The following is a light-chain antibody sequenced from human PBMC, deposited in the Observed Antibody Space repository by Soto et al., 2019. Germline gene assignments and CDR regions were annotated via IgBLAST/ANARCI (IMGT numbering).Light chain of an antibody. CDR3: QQRSTGGGWT. CDR2: DAS. J-gene: IGKJ1*01. V-gene: IGKV3-11*01. CDR1: QSVSSY. Sequence: EIVLTQSPATLSLSPGERATLSCRASQSVSSYLAWYQHKPGQAPRLLIYDASNRATGIPARFSGSGSGTDFTLTISSLEPEDFAVYYCQQRSTGGGWTFGQGTKVEIK.